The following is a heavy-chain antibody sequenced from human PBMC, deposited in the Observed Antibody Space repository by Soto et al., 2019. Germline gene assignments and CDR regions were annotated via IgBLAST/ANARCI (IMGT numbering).Heavy chain of an antibody. CDR3: ASATTGTTSENWFDP. Sequence: SETLSLTCTASGGSISSYYWSWIRQPPGKGLEWIGYIYYSGSTNYNPSLKSRVTISVDTSKNQFSLKLSSVTAADTAVYYCASATTGTTSENWFDPWGQGTLVTVS. D-gene: IGHD1-1*01. J-gene: IGHJ5*02. CDR2: IYYSGST. V-gene: IGHV4-59*01. CDR1: GGSISSYY.